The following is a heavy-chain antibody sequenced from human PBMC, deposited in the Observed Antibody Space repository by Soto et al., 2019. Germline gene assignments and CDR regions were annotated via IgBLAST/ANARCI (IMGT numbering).Heavy chain of an antibody. CDR1: GGSFSGYY. J-gene: IGHJ4*02. V-gene: IGHV4-34*01. Sequence: SETLSLTCAVYGGSFSGYYWSWIRQPPGKGLEWIGEINHSGSTNYNPSLKSRVTISVDTSKNQFSLKLSSVTAADTAVYYCARVGGTKYYDFWSGYHNYFDYWGQGTLVTVSS. D-gene: IGHD3-3*01. CDR3: ARVGGTKYYDFWSGYHNYFDY. CDR2: INHSGST.